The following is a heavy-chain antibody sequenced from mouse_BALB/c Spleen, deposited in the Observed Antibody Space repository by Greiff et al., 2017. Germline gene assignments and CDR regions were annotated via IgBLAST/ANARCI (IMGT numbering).Heavy chain of an antibody. J-gene: IGHJ1*01. CDR1: GFNITDYY. CDR2: IDPENGDT. V-gene: IGHV14-4*02. D-gene: IGHD2-4*01. CDR3: SVYYDYDGGYFDV. Sequence: VQLQQSGAELVRSGASVKLSCTASGFNITDYYMHWVKQRPEQGLEWIGWIDPENGDTEYAPKFQGKATMTADTSSNTAYLQLSSLTSEDTAVYYCSVYYDYDGGYFDVWGAGTTVTVSS.